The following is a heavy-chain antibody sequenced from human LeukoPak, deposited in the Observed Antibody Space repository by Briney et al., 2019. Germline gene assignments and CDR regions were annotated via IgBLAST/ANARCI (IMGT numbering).Heavy chain of an antibody. Sequence: ASVKVSCKASGYTFTIYYMHWVRQAPGQGLEWMGIINPSGGSTSYAQKFQGRVTMTRDTSTSTVYMELSSLRSEDTAVYYCARGLPGIAVAGTGWFDPWGQETLVTVSS. V-gene: IGHV1-46*01. CDR3: ARGLPGIAVAGTGWFDP. CDR1: GYTFTIYY. CDR2: INPSGGST. D-gene: IGHD6-19*01. J-gene: IGHJ5*02.